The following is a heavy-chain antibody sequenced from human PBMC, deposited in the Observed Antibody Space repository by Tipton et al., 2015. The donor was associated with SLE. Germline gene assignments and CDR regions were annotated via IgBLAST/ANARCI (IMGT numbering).Heavy chain of an antibody. J-gene: IGHJ4*02. CDR3: ASLSAPSDY. CDR2: IDPNGSPT. CDR1: GFTFSSCW. V-gene: IGHV3-74*01. Sequence: SLRLSCTASGFTFSSCWMHWVRQPPGKGLVWVSEIDPNGSPTNYADSVKDRFTISRDNAKNTLFLEMNSLRVDDTAVYYCASLSAPSDYWGQGTLVTVSS.